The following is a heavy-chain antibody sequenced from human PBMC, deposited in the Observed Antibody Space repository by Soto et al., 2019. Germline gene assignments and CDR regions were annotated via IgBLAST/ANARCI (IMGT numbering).Heavy chain of an antibody. D-gene: IGHD1-1*01. Sequence: KVSCKASGGTFNSYAIDWVRQAPGQGLEWMGGIIPIFGTTNYAQKLQGRVKLTADESTRTAYMELSTLRSEDTAVYYCARGTVTGSEYNYYYYGMDVWGQGTTVTVSS. J-gene: IGHJ6*02. CDR1: GGTFNSYA. CDR2: IIPIFGTT. CDR3: ARGTVTGSEYNYYYYGMDV. V-gene: IGHV1-69*01.